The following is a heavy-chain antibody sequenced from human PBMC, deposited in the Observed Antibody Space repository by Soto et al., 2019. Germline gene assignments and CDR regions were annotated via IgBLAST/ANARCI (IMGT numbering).Heavy chain of an antibody. V-gene: IGHV3-23*01. CDR3: AKANRERCLGVRCYPFDF. CDR1: GFVFSDYA. J-gene: IGHJ4*02. CDR2: IIGPGRDT. D-gene: IGHD2-15*01. Sequence: EVQLSESGGGLVQPGGSLRLSCAASGFVFSDYAMNWVRQSPEKGLEWVSSIIGPGRDTYYADSVKGRFTISRDNSRNILYLEMSSLRVEDTAIYYCAKANRERCLGVRCYPFDFWGQGALVAVSS.